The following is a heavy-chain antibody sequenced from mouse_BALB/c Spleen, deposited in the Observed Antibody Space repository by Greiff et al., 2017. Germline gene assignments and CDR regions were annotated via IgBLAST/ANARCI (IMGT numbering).Heavy chain of an antibody. CDR2: IDPFNGGT. CDR3: AIPYDYETYYAMDY. Sequence: EVQLQQSGPELMKPGASVKISCKASGYSFTSYYMHWVKQSHGKSLEWIGYIDPFNGGTSYNQKFKGKATLTVDKSSSTAYMHLSSLTSEDSAVYYCAIPYDYETYYAMDYWGQGTSVTVSS. CDR1: GYSFTSYY. J-gene: IGHJ4*01. D-gene: IGHD2-4*01. V-gene: IGHV1S135*01.